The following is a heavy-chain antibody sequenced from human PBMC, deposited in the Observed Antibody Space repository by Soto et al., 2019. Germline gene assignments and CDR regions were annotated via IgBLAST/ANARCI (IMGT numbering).Heavy chain of an antibody. CDR2: IIPIFGTA. CDR3: ARDAYCSSTSCSSPYYYYGMDV. J-gene: IGHJ6*02. CDR1: GGTFSSYA. Sequence: QVQLVQSGAEVKKPGSSVKVSCKASGGTFSSYAISWVRQAPGQGLEWMGGIIPIFGTANYAQKFQGRVTITADESTCTAYMELSSLRSEDTAVYYCARDAYCSSTSCSSPYYYYGMDVWGQGTTVTVSS. V-gene: IGHV1-69*01. D-gene: IGHD2-2*01.